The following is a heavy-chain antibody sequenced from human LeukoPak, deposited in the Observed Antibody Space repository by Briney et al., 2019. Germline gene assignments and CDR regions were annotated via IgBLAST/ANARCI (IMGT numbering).Heavy chain of an antibody. D-gene: IGHD5-24*01. CDR2: ISSSGSTI. J-gene: IGHJ4*02. CDR1: GFTFSSYE. Sequence: GGSLRLSCAASGFTFSSYEMNWVRQAPGKGLEWVSYISSSGSTIYYADSAKGRFTISRDNAKNSLYLQMNSLRAEDTAVYYCASDGMATIRSFDYWGQGTLVTVSS. CDR3: ASDGMATIRSFDY. V-gene: IGHV3-48*03.